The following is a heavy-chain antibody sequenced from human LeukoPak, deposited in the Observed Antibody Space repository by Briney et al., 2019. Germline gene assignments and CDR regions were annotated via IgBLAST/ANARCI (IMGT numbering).Heavy chain of an antibody. V-gene: IGHV1-69*05. Sequence: ASVKVSCKASGGTFSSYAISRGRQSPGPGLEWMGRIIPIFVIANYAKKFQGRVTITTDDSTSTAYMELSSLRSEDTAVYYCARDLTPYYYDSSGYHALDYWGQGTLVTVSS. CDR3: ARDLTPYYYDSSGYHALDY. CDR1: GGTFSSYA. D-gene: IGHD3-22*01. CDR2: IIPIFVIA. J-gene: IGHJ4*02.